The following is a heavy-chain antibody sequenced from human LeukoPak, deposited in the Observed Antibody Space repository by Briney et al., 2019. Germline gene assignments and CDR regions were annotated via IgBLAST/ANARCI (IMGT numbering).Heavy chain of an antibody. D-gene: IGHD3-9*01. V-gene: IGHV3-20*04. Sequence: GGSLRLSCAASGFTFDDYGMSWVRQAPGKGLEWVSGINWNGGSTGYADSMKGRFTISRDNAKNSLYLQMNSLRVEDTAVYYCARDYPDGGGGRYFDWLPVFWGQGTLVTVSS. CDR2: INWNGGST. CDR1: GFTFDDYG. J-gene: IGHJ4*02. CDR3: ARDYPDGGGGRYFDWLPVF.